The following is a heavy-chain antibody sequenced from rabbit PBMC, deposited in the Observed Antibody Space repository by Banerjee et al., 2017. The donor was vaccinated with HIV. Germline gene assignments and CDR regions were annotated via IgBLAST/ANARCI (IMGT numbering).Heavy chain of an antibody. D-gene: IGHD8-1*01. Sequence: QEQLEESGGDLVKPEGSLTLSCKASGFDFSHYGISWVRQVLGKGLEWIAYIYPDYGSTDYASWVNGRFTISLDKAHNTVFLQMTSLTAADTATYFCARESGYAGSGYNLWGQGTLVTVS. J-gene: IGHJ4*01. V-gene: IGHV1S47*01. CDR2: IYPDYGST. CDR3: ARESGYAGSGYNL. CDR1: GFDFSHYG.